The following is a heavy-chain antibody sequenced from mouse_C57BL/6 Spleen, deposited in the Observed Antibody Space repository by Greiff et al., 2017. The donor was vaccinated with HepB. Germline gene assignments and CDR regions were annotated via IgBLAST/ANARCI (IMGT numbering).Heavy chain of an antibody. V-gene: IGHV1-50*01. CDR2: IDPSDSYT. CDR1: GYTFTSYW. J-gene: IGHJ2*01. CDR3: ARLEYFDY. Sequence: QVQLKQPGAELVKPGASVKLSCKASGYTFTSYWMQWVKQRPGQGLEWIGEIDPSDSYTNYNQKFKGKATLTVDTSSSTAYMQLSSLTSEDSAVYYCARLEYFDYWGQGTTLTVSS.